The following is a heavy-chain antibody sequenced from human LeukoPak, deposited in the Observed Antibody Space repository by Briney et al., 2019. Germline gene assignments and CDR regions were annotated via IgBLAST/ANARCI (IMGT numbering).Heavy chain of an antibody. CDR1: GDSISSNNW. CDR2: IYHTGIT. CDR3: ARRGYSYGRGDYYYGMDV. Sequence: SETLSLTCAVSGDSISSNNWWTWVRQPPGKGLEWIGAIYHTGITDHNPSLKSRVSLSVDKSKNQFSLKLFSVTAADTAVYYCARRGYSYGRGDYYYGMDVWGQGTTVTVSS. D-gene: IGHD5-18*01. V-gene: IGHV4-4*02. J-gene: IGHJ6*02.